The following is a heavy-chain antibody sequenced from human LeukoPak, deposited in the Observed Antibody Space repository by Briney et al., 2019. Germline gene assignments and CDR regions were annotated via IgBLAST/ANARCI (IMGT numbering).Heavy chain of an antibody. CDR2: IYYSGST. CDR3: ASGFEKNYYDSSGYYFDY. CDR1: GGSISSGGYY. D-gene: IGHD3-22*01. Sequence: PSETLSLTCTVSGGSISSGGYYWSWIRQHPGKGLEWIGYIYYSGSTYYNPSLKSRVTISVDTSKNQFSLKLSSVTAADTAVYYCASGFEKNYYDSSGYYFDYWGQGTLVTVSS. J-gene: IGHJ4*02. V-gene: IGHV4-31*03.